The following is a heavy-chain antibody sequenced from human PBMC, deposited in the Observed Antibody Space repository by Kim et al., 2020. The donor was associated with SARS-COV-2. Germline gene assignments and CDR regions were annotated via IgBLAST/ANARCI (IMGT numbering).Heavy chain of an antibody. CDR1: GFTFSSYA. Sequence: GGSLRLSCAASGFTFSSYAMSWVRQAPGKGLEWISAISGSGVSTYYSDSVKGRFTISRDNSNNTLYLQMNSLRAEDSAVYYCAKDGRITIFGVVITHTYYFDYWGQGTLVTVSS. CDR2: ISGSGVST. CDR3: AKDGRITIFGVVITHTYYFDY. D-gene: IGHD3-3*01. V-gene: IGHV3-23*01. J-gene: IGHJ4*02.